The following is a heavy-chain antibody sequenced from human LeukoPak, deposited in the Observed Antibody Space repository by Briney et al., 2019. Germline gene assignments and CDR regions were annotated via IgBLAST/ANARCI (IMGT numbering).Heavy chain of an antibody. Sequence: GASVKVSCKASGGTFSSYAISWVRQAPGQRLEWMGWINAGSGNTKYSQNFQGRVTISRDTSASTAYMELSSLTSEDTAVYYCARDSGEYYFDYWGQGTLVTVSS. CDR1: GGTFSSYA. J-gene: IGHJ4*02. V-gene: IGHV1-3*01. D-gene: IGHD2-15*01. CDR3: ARDSGEYYFDY. CDR2: INAGSGNT.